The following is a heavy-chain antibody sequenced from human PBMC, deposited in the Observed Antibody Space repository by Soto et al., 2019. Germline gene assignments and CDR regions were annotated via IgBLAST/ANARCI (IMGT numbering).Heavy chain of an antibody. V-gene: IGHV1-46*01. Sequence: QVPLVQSGTEVRMPGASVKVSCKASGYTFTSYYIHWVRQAPGQGLELMGIINPSGGGTSYTKKFQGRLTMTRHTYTSTVDMELSSLKSEDTAIFYCARGYGRDGYSPPQYCGQGTLVIVSS. J-gene: IGHJ4*02. CDR1: GYTFTSYY. D-gene: IGHD2-15*01. CDR2: INPSGGGT. CDR3: ARGYGRDGYSPPQY.